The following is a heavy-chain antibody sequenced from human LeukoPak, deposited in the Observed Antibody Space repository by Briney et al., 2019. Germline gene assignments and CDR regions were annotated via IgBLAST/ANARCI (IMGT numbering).Heavy chain of an antibody. J-gene: IGHJ6*04. D-gene: IGHD3-3*01. CDR3: ARGSRIRGDITIFGVAPNPSPSDV. Sequence: SETLSLTCAVYGGSFSGYYWSWIRQPPGKGLEWIGEINHSGSTNYNPSLKSRVTISVDTSKNQFSLKLSSVTAADTAVYYCARGSRIRGDITIFGVAPNPSPSDVWGKGTTVTVSS. V-gene: IGHV4-34*01. CDR2: INHSGST. CDR1: GGSFSGYY.